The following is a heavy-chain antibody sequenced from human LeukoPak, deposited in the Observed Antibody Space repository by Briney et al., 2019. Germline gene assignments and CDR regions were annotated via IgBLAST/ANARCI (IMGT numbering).Heavy chain of an antibody. CDR1: GFTFSPYE. CDR3: ARDFLSGGSDSFDI. CDR2: ITSDANTI. D-gene: IGHD1-26*01. J-gene: IGHJ3*02. Sequence: PGGSLRLSCAASGFTFSPYEMNWVRQAPGKGLEWISYITSDANTIYYADSVKGGFTISRDNAKNSLYLQMNSLRAEDTAVYYCARDFLSGGSDSFDIWGQGTMVTVSS. V-gene: IGHV3-48*03.